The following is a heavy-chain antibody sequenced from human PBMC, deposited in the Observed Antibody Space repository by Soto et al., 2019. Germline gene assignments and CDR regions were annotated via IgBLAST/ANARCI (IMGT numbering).Heavy chain of an antibody. CDR2: ISINGSST. CDR3: VRPPKYCSSASCYVTAFDY. V-gene: IGHV3-74*01. Sequence: EVQLVESGGGLVQPGGSLRLSCAASGFTFSNYWMHWVRQAPGKGLVWVSRISINGSSTGYADSVKGRFTISRDNAKNTLYLQMNSLRAEHTAVYYCVRPPKYCSSASCYVTAFDYWGQGTLVTVSS. J-gene: IGHJ4*02. D-gene: IGHD2-2*01. CDR1: GFTFSNYW.